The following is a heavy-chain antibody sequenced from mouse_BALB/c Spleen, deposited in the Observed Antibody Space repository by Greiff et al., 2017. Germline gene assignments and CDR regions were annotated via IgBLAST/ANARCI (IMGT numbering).Heavy chain of an antibody. Sequence: EVQGVESGGDLVKPGGSLKLSCAASGFTFSSYGMSWVRQTPDKRLEWVATISSGGSYTYYPDSVKGRFTISRDNAKNTLYLQMSSLKSEDTAMYYCARQDSYGSYWYFDVWGAGTTVTVSS. CDR2: ISSGGSYT. D-gene: IGHD1-1*01. J-gene: IGHJ1*01. CDR1: GFTFSSYG. V-gene: IGHV5-6*01. CDR3: ARQDSYGSYWYFDV.